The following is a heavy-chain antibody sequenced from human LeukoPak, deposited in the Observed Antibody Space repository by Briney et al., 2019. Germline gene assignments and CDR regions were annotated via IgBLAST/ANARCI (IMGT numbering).Heavy chain of an antibody. CDR1: GFTFSTFW. J-gene: IGHJ4*02. Sequence: GGSLRLSCAASGFTFSTFWMRCVRQAPGKGPVGVSRINSEGSRTTYADSVKGRLTISRDNAKNTLYLQMTSLRAEDTAVYYCAPSPLDSRSSFDSWGQGTLVTVSS. CDR3: APSPLDSRSSFDS. CDR2: INSEGSRT. V-gene: IGHV3-74*01. D-gene: IGHD6-13*01.